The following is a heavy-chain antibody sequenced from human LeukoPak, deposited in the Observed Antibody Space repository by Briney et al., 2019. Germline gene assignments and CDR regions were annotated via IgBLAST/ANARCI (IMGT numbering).Heavy chain of an antibody. V-gene: IGHV1-2*02. Sequence: GASVKVSCKASGYTFTGYYMHWVRQPPGQGLEWMGWINPNSGGTNYAQKFQGRVTMTRDTSISTAYMELSRLRSDDTAVYYCARVLYSSSRYDSWGQGTLVTVSS. CDR1: GYTFTGYY. CDR2: INPNSGGT. CDR3: ARVLYSSSRYDS. J-gene: IGHJ5*01. D-gene: IGHD6-13*01.